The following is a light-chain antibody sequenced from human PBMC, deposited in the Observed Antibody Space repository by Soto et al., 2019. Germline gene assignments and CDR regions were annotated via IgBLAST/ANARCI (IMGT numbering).Light chain of an antibody. Sequence: QSALIQPPSASGSPGQSVTISCTGTSSDVGGYNYVSWYQQHPGKAPKLLIYEVSKRPSGVPDRFSGSKSGNTASLTVSGLQADDEADYYCSSYAGSNNVVFGGGTKLTVL. CDR1: SSDVGGYNY. CDR3: SSYAGSNNVV. V-gene: IGLV2-8*01. CDR2: EVS. J-gene: IGLJ2*01.